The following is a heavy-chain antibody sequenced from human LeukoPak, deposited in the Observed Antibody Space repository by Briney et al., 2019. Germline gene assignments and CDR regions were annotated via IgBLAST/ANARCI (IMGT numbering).Heavy chain of an antibody. V-gene: IGHV3-21*01. CDR2: ISSSSSYI. Sequence: GGSLRLSCAASGFTFSSYSMNWVRQAPGKGLEWVSSISSSSSYIYYADSVKGRFTISRDNSKNTLYLQMNSLRAEDTAVYYCARDSATYYYDSSGSDNWGQGTLVTVSS. CDR3: ARDSATYYYDSSGSDN. J-gene: IGHJ4*02. D-gene: IGHD3-22*01. CDR1: GFTFSSYS.